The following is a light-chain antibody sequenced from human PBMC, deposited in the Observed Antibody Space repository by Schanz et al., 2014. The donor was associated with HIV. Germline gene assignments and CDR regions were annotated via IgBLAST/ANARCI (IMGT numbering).Light chain of an antibody. J-gene: IGLJ2*01. CDR2: DNY. CDR3: GAWDSGRGAVV. V-gene: IGLV1-51*01. Sequence: QSVLTQPPSVSAAPGQRVTISCSGHSYSIGNNFVSWFQQLPGTAPKLLIYDNYKRPSGIPDRFSGSKSGTSATLVITGLQTGDEADYYCGAWDSGRGAVVFGGGTKVTVL. CDR1: SYSIGNNF.